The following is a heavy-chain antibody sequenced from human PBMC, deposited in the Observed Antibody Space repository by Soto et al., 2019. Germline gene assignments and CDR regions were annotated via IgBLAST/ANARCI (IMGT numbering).Heavy chain of an antibody. D-gene: IGHD6-19*01. CDR1: GYTFTNYA. CDR3: ARGVFITVAATGAEYFHH. Sequence: QVQLVQSGAEVKKPGASVKVSCTASGYTFTNYAMHWVRQAPGQRLEWMGWINLGNGNTKSSQNFPDRVTFTRATSANIAYMELSSLRSEDTAVYYCARGVFITVAATGAEYFHHWGQGTLVTVSS. V-gene: IGHV1-3*01. J-gene: IGHJ1*01. CDR2: INLGNGNT.